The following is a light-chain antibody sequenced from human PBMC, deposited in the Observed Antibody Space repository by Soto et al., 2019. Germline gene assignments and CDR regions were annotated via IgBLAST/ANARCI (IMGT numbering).Light chain of an antibody. J-gene: IGKJ1*01. Sequence: GDRVTLTCRASQSISSWLAWYQQKPGKAPKLLIYDASSLESGVPSRFSGSGSGTAFTLTISSLQPDDFATYYCQQYNSYWTFGQGTKVEIK. V-gene: IGKV1-5*01. CDR3: QQYNSYWT. CDR2: DAS. CDR1: QSISSW.